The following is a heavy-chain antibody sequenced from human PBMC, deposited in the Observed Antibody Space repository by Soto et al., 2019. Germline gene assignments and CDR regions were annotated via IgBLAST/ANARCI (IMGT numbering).Heavy chain of an antibody. V-gene: IGHV3-23*01. CDR1: GFTFSRYA. CDR2: ITASGGTR. CDR3: AKGFGVAGFYFDS. D-gene: IGHD3-3*01. J-gene: IGHJ4*02. Sequence: GGSLRLSCTASGFTFSRYAMGWIRLAPGKGLEWVAGITASGGTRYHADSVKDRFTISRDNSRNTLFLQIDNLRVDDTGMYFCAKGFGVAGFYFDSWGQGTLVTVSS.